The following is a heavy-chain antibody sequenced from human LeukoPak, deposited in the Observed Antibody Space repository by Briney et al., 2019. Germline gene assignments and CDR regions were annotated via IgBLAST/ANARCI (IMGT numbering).Heavy chain of an antibody. CDR1: GFTFSSYG. V-gene: IGHV3-30*18. CDR2: ISYDGSNK. CDR3: AKEDWRGQATSFDY. Sequence: GRSLRLSCAASGFTFSSYGMHWVRQAPGKGLEWVAVISYDGSNKYYADSVKGRFTISRDNSKNTLYLQMNSLRAEDTAVYYCAKEDWRGQATSFDYWGQGTLVTVSS. D-gene: IGHD1-26*01. J-gene: IGHJ4*02.